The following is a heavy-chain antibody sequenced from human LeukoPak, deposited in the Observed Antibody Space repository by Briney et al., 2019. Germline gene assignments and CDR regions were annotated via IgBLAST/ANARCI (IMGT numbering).Heavy chain of an antibody. Sequence: GGSLRLSCAASGFTFSNYWVHWVRQAPGKGLMWVSRINRDGSTTKYADSVKGRFTVSRDNAKNTLNLQMNSLRAEDTAVYYCARDKKSGESSEIDYWGQGTLVTVSS. J-gene: IGHJ4*02. CDR3: ARDKKSGESSEIDY. CDR1: GFTFSNYW. D-gene: IGHD3-10*01. CDR2: INRDGSTT. V-gene: IGHV3-74*03.